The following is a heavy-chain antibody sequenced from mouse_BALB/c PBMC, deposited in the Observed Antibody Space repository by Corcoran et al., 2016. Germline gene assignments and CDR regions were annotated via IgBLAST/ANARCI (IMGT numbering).Heavy chain of an antibody. V-gene: IGHV8-8*01. D-gene: IGHD1-1*01. Sequence: QVTLKESGPGILQPSQTLSLTCSFSGFSLSTSGMGVGWIRQPSGKGLEWLAHIWWDDDKRYNPALKSRLTISKDTSSNQVFLKIASVDTADTATYYCARIGWITTGTFDVWGAGTTVTVSS. J-gene: IGHJ1*01. CDR3: ARIGWITTGTFDV. CDR1: GFSLSTSGMG. CDR2: IWWDDDK.